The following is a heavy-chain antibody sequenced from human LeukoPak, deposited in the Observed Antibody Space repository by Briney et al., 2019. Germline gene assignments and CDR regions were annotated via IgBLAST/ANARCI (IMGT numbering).Heavy chain of an antibody. V-gene: IGHV3-48*03. CDR2: ITNDGRAI. CDR3: ARRLPHFGMDV. Sequence: GGSLRLSCAASGFIFSSYAMHWVRQAPGKGLEWVSFITNDGRAIDYTHSVKGRFTISRDNARNSLYLQMNSLRAEDTALYYCARRLPHFGMDVWGQGTTVTVSS. J-gene: IGHJ6*02. D-gene: IGHD5-18*01. CDR1: GFIFSSYA.